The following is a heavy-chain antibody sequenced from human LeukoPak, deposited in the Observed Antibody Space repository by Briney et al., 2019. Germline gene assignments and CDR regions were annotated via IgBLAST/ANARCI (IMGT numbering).Heavy chain of an antibody. CDR2: ITSGGST. J-gene: IGHJ4*02. CDR1: GFTFRSYV. D-gene: IGHD1-1*01. V-gene: IGHV3-23*01. Sequence: GGSLRLSCAASGFTFRSYVMSWVRQAPGKGLEWVSTITSGGSTYYADYVKGRFTISRDNSKNMLHLQMKSLRAEDTAVYYCATRGTTATKYFEHWGQGTLVTVSS. CDR3: ATRGTTATKYFEH.